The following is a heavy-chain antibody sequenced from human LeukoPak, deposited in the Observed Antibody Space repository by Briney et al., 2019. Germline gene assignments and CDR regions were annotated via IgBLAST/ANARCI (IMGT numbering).Heavy chain of an antibody. CDR2: IYYSGST. J-gene: IGHJ4*02. V-gene: IGHV4-39*01. Sequence: PSATLSLTCTVSGGSISSSSYYWGWIRQPPGKGLEWIGSIYYSGSTYCNPSLKSRVTISVDTSKNQFSLKLSSVTAADTAVYYCARSYGRFGELSFDYWGQGTLVTVSS. D-gene: IGHD3-10*01. CDR1: GGSISSSSYY. CDR3: ARSYGRFGELSFDY.